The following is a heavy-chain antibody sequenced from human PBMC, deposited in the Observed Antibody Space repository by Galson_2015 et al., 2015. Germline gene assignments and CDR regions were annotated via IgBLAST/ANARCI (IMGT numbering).Heavy chain of an antibody. CDR3: TGEVNWAFHH. D-gene: IGHD1-1*01. CDR2: IYGDGNT. J-gene: IGHJ4*01. CDR1: GFSVRINV. V-gene: IGHV3-53*01. Sequence: ALRLSCAVSGFSVRINVMNWLRQVPGKGLEWVADIYGDGNTYYAYSVEARITVSRDISKNVIDLQLRSLTVDDTAIYYCTGEVNWAFHHWGHGTLVTVSS.